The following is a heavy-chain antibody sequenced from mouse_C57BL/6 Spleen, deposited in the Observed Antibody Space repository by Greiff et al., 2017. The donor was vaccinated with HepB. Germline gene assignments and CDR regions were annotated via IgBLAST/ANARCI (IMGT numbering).Heavy chain of an antibody. J-gene: IGHJ1*03. V-gene: IGHV5S21*01. CDR1: GFTFSSYA. Sequence: EVKLMESGEGLVKPGGSLKLSCAASGFTFSSYAMSWVRQTPEKRLEWVAYISSGGDYIYYADTVKGRFTISRDNARNTLYLQMSSLKSEDTAMYYCTRRSYYYGSSYGYFDVWGTGTTVTVSS. D-gene: IGHD1-1*01. CDR2: ISSGGDYI. CDR3: TRRSYYYGSSYGYFDV.